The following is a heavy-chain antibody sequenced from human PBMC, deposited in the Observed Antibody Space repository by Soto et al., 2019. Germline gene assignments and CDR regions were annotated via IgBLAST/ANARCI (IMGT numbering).Heavy chain of an antibody. CDR3: GRCSSTSCHLGADY. CDR1: GFTFSSYGMTFSSYA. J-gene: IGHJ4*02. V-gene: IGHV3-23*01. Sequence: EVQLLESGGGSVQPGGSLRLSCAASGFTFSSYGMTFSSYAMSWVRQAPGKGLEWVSTISGSGDSTYYADSVKGRFTISRDNSKNTLFLQMNSLRAGDTALYYCGRCSSTSCHLGADYWGQGTLVTVSS. CDR2: ISGSGDST. D-gene: IGHD2-2*01.